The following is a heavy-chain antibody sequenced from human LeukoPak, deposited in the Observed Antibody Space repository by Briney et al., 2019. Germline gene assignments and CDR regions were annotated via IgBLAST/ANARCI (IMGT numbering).Heavy chain of an antibody. V-gene: IGHV3-15*01. CDR3: TTAYPPKALFDY. D-gene: IGHD2-2*02. J-gene: IGHJ4*02. CDR1: GFTFSNAW. CDR2: IKSKTDGGTT. Sequence: GGSLRLSCAASGFTFSNAWMSWVRQAPGKGLEWVGRIKSKTDGGTTDYAAPVKGRFTISRDDSKNTLYLQLNSLKTEDTAVHYCTTAYPPKALFDYWGQGTLVTVSS.